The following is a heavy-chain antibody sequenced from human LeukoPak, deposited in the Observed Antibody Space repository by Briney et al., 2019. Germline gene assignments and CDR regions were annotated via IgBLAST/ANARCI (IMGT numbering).Heavy chain of an antibody. CDR1: GFTVSSYG. CDR3: ARESSGYPHY. D-gene: IGHD3-22*01. Sequence: GGSLRPFCAASGFTVSSYGMHWVRQGPGKGLEWVSVISYDGSNIYYPDSVKGRFTISRDNSKNTLYLQMNSLRAEDTAVYYCARESSGYPHYWGQGTLVTVSS. J-gene: IGHJ4*02. V-gene: IGHV3-30*03. CDR2: ISYDGSNI.